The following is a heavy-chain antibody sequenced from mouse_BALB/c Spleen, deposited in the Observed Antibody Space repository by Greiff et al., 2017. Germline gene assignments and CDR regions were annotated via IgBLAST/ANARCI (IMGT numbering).Heavy chain of an antibody. V-gene: IGHV14-3*02. Sequence: VQLQQSGAELVKPGASVKLSCTASGFNIKDTYMHWVKQRPEQGLEWIGRIDPANGNTKYDPKFQGKATITADTSSNTAYLQLSSLTSEDTAVYYGAREGYDYLDFDYWGQGTTLTVSS. D-gene: IGHD2-4*01. J-gene: IGHJ2*01. CDR3: AREGYDYLDFDY. CDR1: GFNIKDTY. CDR2: IDPANGNT.